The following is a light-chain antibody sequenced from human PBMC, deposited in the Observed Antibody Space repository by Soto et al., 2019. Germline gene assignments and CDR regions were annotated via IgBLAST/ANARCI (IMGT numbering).Light chain of an antibody. CDR1: SSDVGGYNY. V-gene: IGLV2-8*01. J-gene: IGLJ2*01. Sequence: QPVLTQPPSASGSPGQSVTISCTGTSSDVGGYNYVSWYQQHPGKAPKVMIYGVNKRPSGVPDRFSGSKSGNTASLTVSGLQAEDEADYYCSSYAGSNRKVFGGGTKVTVL. CDR2: GVN. CDR3: SSYAGSNRKV.